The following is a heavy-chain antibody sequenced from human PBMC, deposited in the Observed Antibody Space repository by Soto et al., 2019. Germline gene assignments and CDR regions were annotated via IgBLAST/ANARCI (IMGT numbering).Heavy chain of an antibody. Sequence: EVQLLESGGGLVQPGGSLRLSCETSGFTFSSYAMTWVRQAPGMGLEWVAVINYIGRTTFHAQSVKGRFTISRDNSMNTVFLQMDSLRAEDRAVYYYDKQRGTSKTYYCNMDVWGLGTTVTVSS. CDR2: INYIGRTT. D-gene: IGHD1-1*01. V-gene: IGHV3-23*01. CDR3: DKQRGTSKTYYCNMDV. CDR1: GFTFSSYA. J-gene: IGHJ6*02.